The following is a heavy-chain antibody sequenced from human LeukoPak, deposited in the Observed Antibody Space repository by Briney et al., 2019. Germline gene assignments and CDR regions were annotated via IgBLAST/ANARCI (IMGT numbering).Heavy chain of an antibody. V-gene: IGHV3-43D*03. CDR3: AKEKNRGGGSSGYYDY. Sequence: GGSLRLSCAASGFTFDDYAMHWVREAPGKGLEWVSLISWDGGSTYYADSVKGRFTISRDNSKNSLYLQMNSLRAEDTALYYCAKEKNRGGGSSGYYDYWGQGTLVTVSS. CDR1: GFTFDDYA. D-gene: IGHD3-22*01. J-gene: IGHJ4*02. CDR2: ISWDGGST.